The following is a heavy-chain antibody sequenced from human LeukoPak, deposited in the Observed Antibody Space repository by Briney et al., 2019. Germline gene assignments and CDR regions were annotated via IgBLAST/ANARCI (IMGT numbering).Heavy chain of an antibody. CDR1: GGSISSGGYS. J-gene: IGHJ4*02. V-gene: IGHV4-30-2*02. D-gene: IGHD6-19*01. CDR3: ARSYIAVAGGFDY. Sequence: SETLSLTCAVSGGSISSGGYSWSWIRQPPGKGLEWIGYIYHSGSTYYNPSLKSRVTISVDTSKNQFSLKLGSVTAADTAGYYCARSYIAVAGGFDYWGQGTLVTVSS. CDR2: IYHSGST.